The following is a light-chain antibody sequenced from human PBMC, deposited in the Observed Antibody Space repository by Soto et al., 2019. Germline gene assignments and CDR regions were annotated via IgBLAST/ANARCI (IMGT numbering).Light chain of an antibody. CDR1: QSLSSSY. Sequence: EIVLTQSPGTLSLSPGERATLSCRASQSLSSSYLAWYQQKPGQAPRLLIYDASRRATGIPDRFSGSASGTDFTLTINRLEPEDFAVYYCQLYGISPHFGQGTRLENK. J-gene: IGKJ5*01. V-gene: IGKV3-20*01. CDR2: DAS. CDR3: QLYGISPH.